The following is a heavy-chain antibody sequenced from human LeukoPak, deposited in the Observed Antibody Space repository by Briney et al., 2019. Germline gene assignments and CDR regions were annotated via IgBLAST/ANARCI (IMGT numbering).Heavy chain of an antibody. CDR2: ISSSSGTI. J-gene: IGHJ4*02. CDR3: GRNRGYTYGPLDY. D-gene: IGHD5-18*01. CDR1: GFTFSSYS. V-gene: IGHV3-48*01. Sequence: AGGSLRLSGAASGFTFSSYSMNWVRQAPGKGLEWVSYISSSSGTIYYADSVKGRFTISRDNAKNSLYLQMNSLRAEDTAVFYCGRNRGYTYGPLDYWGQGTLVTVSS.